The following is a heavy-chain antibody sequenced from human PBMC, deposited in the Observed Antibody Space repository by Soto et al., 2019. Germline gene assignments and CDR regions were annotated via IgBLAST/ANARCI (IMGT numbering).Heavy chain of an antibody. Sequence: SVKVACKASGYTFTTCDIHWVRQATGQGLEWVGWMNPYTGNAGYAQKFQGRVTMTRNTSINTAYMELSSLTSEDTAVYFCARRKERSGPHHFDSSGQGYVVTV. CDR3: ARRKERSGPHHFDS. V-gene: IGHV1-8*01. D-gene: IGHD6-25*01. CDR2: MNPYTGNA. J-gene: IGHJ4*02. CDR1: GYTFTTCD.